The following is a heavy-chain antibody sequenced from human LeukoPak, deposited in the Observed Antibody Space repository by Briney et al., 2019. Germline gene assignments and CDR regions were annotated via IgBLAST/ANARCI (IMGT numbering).Heavy chain of an antibody. D-gene: IGHD3-22*01. J-gene: IGHJ3*02. CDR2: INLNSGDT. Sequence: ASVKVSCKASGYSFIGYYINWVRQAPGQGLEWMGWINLNSGDTNFAQNFQGRVTVTGDTSISTAFMEVSRLRSDDTAVYYCARDLSYFDSSGYSSRNVFDIWGQGTMVTVSS. CDR1: GYSFIGYY. V-gene: IGHV1-2*02. CDR3: ARDLSYFDSSGYSSRNVFDI.